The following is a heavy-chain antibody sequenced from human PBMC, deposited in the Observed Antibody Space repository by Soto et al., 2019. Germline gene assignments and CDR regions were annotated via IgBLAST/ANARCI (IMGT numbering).Heavy chain of an antibody. CDR1: GGSISSGGYS. D-gene: IGHD6-19*01. CDR2: IYHSGST. J-gene: IGHJ6*02. Sequence: SETLSLTCAVSGGSISSGGYSWSWIRQPPGKGPEWIGYIYHSGSTYYNPSLKSRVTISVDTSKNQFSLKLSSVTAADTAVYYCARDSSGWYDYYYYYGMDVWGQGTTVTVSS. CDR3: ARDSSGWYDYYYYYGMDV. V-gene: IGHV4-30-2*01.